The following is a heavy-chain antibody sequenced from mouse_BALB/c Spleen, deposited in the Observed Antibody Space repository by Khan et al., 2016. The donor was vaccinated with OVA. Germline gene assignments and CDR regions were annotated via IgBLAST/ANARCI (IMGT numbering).Heavy chain of an antibody. D-gene: IGHD3-2*02. CDR2: IYPGTNNT. CDR3: AKEEALYYFDY. V-gene: IGHV1-76*01. Sequence: QVQLKQSGAELVRPGASVKLSCKTSGYIFTSYWIHWVKQRSGQGLEWIARIYPGTNNTYYNEKLKDKATLTADKSSSTAYMQLSSLKTENYAVYFCAKEEALYYFDYWGQGTTLTGSS. CDR1: GYIFTSYW. J-gene: IGHJ2*01.